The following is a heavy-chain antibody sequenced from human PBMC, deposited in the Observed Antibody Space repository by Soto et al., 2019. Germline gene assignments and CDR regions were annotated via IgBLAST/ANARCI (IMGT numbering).Heavy chain of an antibody. CDR2: IIPIFGTA. J-gene: IGHJ6*02. Sequence: QVQLVQSGAEVKKPGSSVKVSCKASGGTFSSYAISWVRQAPGQGLEWMGGIIPIFGTAHYAQKFQGGVTMTADESTSTAYMELSSLRSEDTAVYYCARHVPAAGYYYGMDVWGQGTTVTVSS. CDR3: ARHVPAAGYYYGMDV. V-gene: IGHV1-69*12. D-gene: IGHD2-2*01. CDR1: GGTFSSYA.